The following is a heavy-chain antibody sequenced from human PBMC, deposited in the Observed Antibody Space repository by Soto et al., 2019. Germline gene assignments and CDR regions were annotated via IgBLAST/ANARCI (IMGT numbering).Heavy chain of an antibody. CDR3: ARLKQDFAVA. J-gene: IGHJ5*02. Sequence: QVQLVQSGAEVKKPGASVKVSCKASGYTFTSYDINWVRLATGQGLEWMGWMNPNSGNTAYAQKFQGRVTMTRNTSISTAYMELSSLGAEETAVYYCARLKQDFAVAWGQGTLVTVSS. CDR2: MNPNSGNT. V-gene: IGHV1-8*01. D-gene: IGHD2-2*01. CDR1: GYTFTSYD.